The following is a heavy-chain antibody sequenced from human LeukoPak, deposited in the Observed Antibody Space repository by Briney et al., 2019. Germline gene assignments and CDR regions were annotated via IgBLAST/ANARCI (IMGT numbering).Heavy chain of an antibody. CDR3: ARDSSSSWDFFDY. D-gene: IGHD6-13*01. CDR1: GGSIRSHY. J-gene: IGHJ4*02. V-gene: IGHV4-59*11. Sequence: NPSETLSLTCTFSGGSIRSHYWNWVRQPPGKGLEWIGFGHYSGSTMYSPSLNSRVTISVDTSKNQFSLKLSSVTAADTAVYYCARDSSSSWDFFDYWGQGTLVTVSS. CDR2: GHYSGST.